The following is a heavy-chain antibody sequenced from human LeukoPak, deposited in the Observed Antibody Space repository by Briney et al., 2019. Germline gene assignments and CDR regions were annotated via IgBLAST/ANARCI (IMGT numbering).Heavy chain of an antibody. V-gene: IGHV3-30*18. D-gene: IGHD2-8*01. CDR3: AKDQLKSSTVPVYYDFDY. CDR2: ISYDGSNK. J-gene: IGHJ4*02. CDR1: GFTFSSYG. Sequence: GGSLRLSCAASGFTFSSYGMHWVRQAPGKGLEWVAVISYDGSNKYYADSVKGRFTISRDNSKNTLYLQMNSLRAEDTAVYYCAKDQLKSSTVPVYYDFDYWGQGTLVTVSS.